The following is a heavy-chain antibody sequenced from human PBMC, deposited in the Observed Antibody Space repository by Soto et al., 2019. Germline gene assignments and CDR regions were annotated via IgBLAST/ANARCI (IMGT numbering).Heavy chain of an antibody. Sequence: GGSLRLSCAASGFTVSSNYMSWVRRAPGKGLEWVSVIYSGGSTYYADSVKGRFTISRDNSKNTLYLQMNSLRAEDTAVYYCAREEYSSSGAFDIWGQGTMVTVSS. CDR2: IYSGGST. CDR1: GFTVSSNY. J-gene: IGHJ3*02. CDR3: AREEYSSSGAFDI. V-gene: IGHV3-53*01. D-gene: IGHD6-6*01.